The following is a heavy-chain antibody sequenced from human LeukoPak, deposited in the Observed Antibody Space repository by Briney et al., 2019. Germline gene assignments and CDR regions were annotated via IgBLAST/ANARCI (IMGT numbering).Heavy chain of an antibody. CDR1: GGSISSGDYY. Sequence: SQTLSLTCTVSGGSISSGDYYWSWIRQPPGKGLEWIGYIYYSGSTYYNPSLKSRVTISVDTSKNQFSLKLSSVTAADTAVYYCAREVGYCSSTSCYGDAFDIWSQGTMVTVSS. J-gene: IGHJ3*02. CDR3: AREVGYCSSTSCYGDAFDI. D-gene: IGHD2-2*01. V-gene: IGHV4-30-4*01. CDR2: IYYSGST.